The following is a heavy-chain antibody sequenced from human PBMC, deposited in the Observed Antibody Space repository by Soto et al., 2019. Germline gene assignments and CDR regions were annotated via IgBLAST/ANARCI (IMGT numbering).Heavy chain of an antibody. CDR2: MNPNSGNT. J-gene: IGHJ6*02. CDR3: ARRVAQQLVRHYYYYGMDV. Sequence: ASVKVSCKASGYTFTSYDINWVRQATGQGLEWMGWMNPNSGNTGCAQKFQGRVTMTRNTSISTAYMELSSLRSEDTAVYYCARRVAQQLVRHYYYYGMDVWGQGTTVTVSS. V-gene: IGHV1-8*01. D-gene: IGHD6-13*01. CDR1: GYTFTSYD.